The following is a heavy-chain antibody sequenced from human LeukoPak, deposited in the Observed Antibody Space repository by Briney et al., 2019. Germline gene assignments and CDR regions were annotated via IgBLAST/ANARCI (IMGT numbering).Heavy chain of an antibody. CDR2: IYNSGSS. J-gene: IGHJ4*02. V-gene: IGHV4-4*07. CDR1: GGSISRYY. Sequence: SETLSLTCTVSGGSISRYYWSWIRQPAGKGLEWIGRIYNSGSSNYNPSLQSRVTMSVDTSKNQFSLKVTSVTAADTAVYYCARVKGGSYGDYFDNWGQGTLVTVSS. CDR3: ARVKGGSYGDYFDN. D-gene: IGHD1-26*01.